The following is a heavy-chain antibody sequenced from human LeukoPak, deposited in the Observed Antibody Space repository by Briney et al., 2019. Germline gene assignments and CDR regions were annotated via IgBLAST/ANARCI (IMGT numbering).Heavy chain of an antibody. D-gene: IGHD6-19*01. V-gene: IGHV1-2*02. CDR3: ARASTVAGNHRPFDY. Sequence: ASVKVSCKASGYTFTDYYIHWVQQAPGQDFEWMGWINPKSGGTEYAQKFQGRVTMTRDPSLSTAYMELSRLRSDDTAVFYCARASTVAGNHRPFDYWGQGTLVTVSS. CDR2: INPKSGGT. J-gene: IGHJ4*02. CDR1: GYTFTDYY.